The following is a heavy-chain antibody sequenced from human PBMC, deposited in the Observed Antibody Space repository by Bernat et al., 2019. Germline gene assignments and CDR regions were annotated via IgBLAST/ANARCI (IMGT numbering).Heavy chain of an antibody. CDR1: GFTFSSYG. Sequence: QVQLVESGGGVVQPGRSLRLSCAASGFTFSSYGMHWVRQAPGKGLEWVAVLWYDGSNKYYADAVKGRFPISRDNSKNTLYLQMKRLRAEDTAVYYCARDSLELPLDEPDDAFDIWGQGTMVTVSS. D-gene: IGHD1-7*01. V-gene: IGHV3-33*01. CDR3: ARDSLELPLDEPDDAFDI. CDR2: LWYDGSNK. J-gene: IGHJ3*02.